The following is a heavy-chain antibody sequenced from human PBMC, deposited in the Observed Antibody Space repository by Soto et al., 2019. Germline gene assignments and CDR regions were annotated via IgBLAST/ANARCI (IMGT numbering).Heavy chain of an antibody. J-gene: IGHJ6*02. Sequence: ASVKVSCKASGYTFTSYGISWVRQAPGQGLEWMGWISAYNGNTNYAQKLQGRVTMTTDTSTGTAYMELRSLRSDDTAVYYCARAYITIFGVVISPNSGYYYGMDVWGQGTTVTVSS. D-gene: IGHD3-3*01. V-gene: IGHV1-18*04. CDR1: GYTFTSYG. CDR3: ARAYITIFGVVISPNSGYYYGMDV. CDR2: ISAYNGNT.